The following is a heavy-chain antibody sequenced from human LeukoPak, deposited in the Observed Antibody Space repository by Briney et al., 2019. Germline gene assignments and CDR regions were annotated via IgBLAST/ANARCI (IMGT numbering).Heavy chain of an antibody. J-gene: IGHJ4*02. CDR2: INHSGST. D-gene: IGHD2-2*01. Sequence: PSETLSLTCAVYGGSFSGYYWSWIRQPPGKGLEWIGEINHSGSTNYNPSLKSRVTISVDTSKNQFSLKLSSVTAADTAVYYCARHLGGYCSSTSCYSYFDYWGQGTLVTVSS. CDR3: ARHLGGYCSSTSCYSYFDY. CDR1: GGSFSGYY. V-gene: IGHV4-34*01.